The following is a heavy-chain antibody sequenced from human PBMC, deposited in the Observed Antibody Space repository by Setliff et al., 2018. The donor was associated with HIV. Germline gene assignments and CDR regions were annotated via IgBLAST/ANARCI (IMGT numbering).Heavy chain of an antibody. CDR1: GYTFTDYY. D-gene: IGHD3-10*01. J-gene: IGHJ5*02. CDR3: ATRPPDYYGSGNSYP. Sequence: VKVSCKASGYTFTDYYMHWVQQAPGKGLEWMGRVDPEDGETIYAEKFQGRVSITADTSTDTAYMDLSSLRFEDTAVYYCATRPPDYYGSGNSYPWGQGTLFTVSS. V-gene: IGHV1-69-2*01. CDR2: VDPEDGET.